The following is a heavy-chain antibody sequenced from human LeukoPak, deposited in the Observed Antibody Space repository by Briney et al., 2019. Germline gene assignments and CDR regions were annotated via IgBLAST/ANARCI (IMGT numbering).Heavy chain of an antibody. D-gene: IGHD3-10*01. CDR2: ISGGGGGT. CDR1: GFTFSSYA. CDR3: AKDLGYGSGSSFDY. Sequence: GGSLRLSCAASGFTFSSYAMSWVRQAPGKGLEWVSTISGGGGGTYYADSVKGRFTISRDNSKNTLYLKMNSLRAEDTAVYYCAKDLGYGSGSSFDYWGQGTLVTVSS. J-gene: IGHJ4*02. V-gene: IGHV3-23*01.